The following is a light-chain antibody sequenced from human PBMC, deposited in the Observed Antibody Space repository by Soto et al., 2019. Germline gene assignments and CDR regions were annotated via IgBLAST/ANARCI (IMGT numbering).Light chain of an antibody. CDR2: EVS. CDR3: SSFTSSSTQV. J-gene: IGLJ1*01. CDR1: SSDDGGYNY. V-gene: IGLV2-14*01. Sequence: QSALTQPASVSGSPGQSITISCTGTSSDDGGYNYVSWYQQHPGKVPKLMIYEVSNRPSGVVNRFSGSKSGNTASLTISGLQAEDEADYYCSSFTSSSTQVFGTGTKVTVL.